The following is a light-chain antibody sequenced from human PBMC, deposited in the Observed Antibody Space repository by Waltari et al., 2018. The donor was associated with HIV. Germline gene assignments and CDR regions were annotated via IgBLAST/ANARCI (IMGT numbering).Light chain of an antibody. CDR1: ALPKQY. Sequence: SYELTQPPSVSVSPGQTARITCSGDALPKQYAYWYQQKPGQAPVLVKYEDRGRPSGIPERFSGSSSGTTVTLTISGVQAEDEADYYCQSADSSGTYWVFGGGTKLTVL. CDR2: EDR. CDR3: QSADSSGTYWV. V-gene: IGLV3-25*03. J-gene: IGLJ3*02.